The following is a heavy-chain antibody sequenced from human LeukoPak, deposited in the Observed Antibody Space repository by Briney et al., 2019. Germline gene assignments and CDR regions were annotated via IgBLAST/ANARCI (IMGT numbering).Heavy chain of an antibody. CDR2: IYTSGST. CDR1: GGSISSGSYY. J-gene: IGHJ5*02. Sequence: SETLSLTCTVSGGSISSGSYYWSWIRQPAGKGLEWIGRIYTSGSTNYNPSLKSRVTISVDTSKNQFSLKLSSVTAADTAVYYCARAGYYDFWSGYSWGQGTLVTVSS. CDR3: ARAGYYDFWSGYS. D-gene: IGHD3-3*01. V-gene: IGHV4-61*02.